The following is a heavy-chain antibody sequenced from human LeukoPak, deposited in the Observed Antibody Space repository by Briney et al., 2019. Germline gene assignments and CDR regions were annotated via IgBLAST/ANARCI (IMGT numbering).Heavy chain of an antibody. CDR1: GFTFSSYS. D-gene: IGHD4-17*01. J-gene: IGHJ4*02. CDR2: ISGSGGST. CDR3: AKGDYGDYFDY. Sequence: GGSLRLSCAASGFTFSSYSMNWVRQAPGKGLEWVSAISGSGGSTYYADSVKGRFTISRDNSKNTLYLQMNSLRAKDTAVYYCAKGDYGDYFDYWGQGTLVTVSS. V-gene: IGHV3-23*01.